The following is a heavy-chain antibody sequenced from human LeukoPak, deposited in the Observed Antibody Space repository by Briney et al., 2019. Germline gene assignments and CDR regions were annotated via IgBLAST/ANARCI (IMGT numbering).Heavy chain of an antibody. J-gene: IGHJ6*02. Sequence: GRSLRLSCEVSRFTFKSYSMHWVRQAPSKGLEWVAVISFDGSNKYYADSVKGRFTISRDNSKNTLYLQMNSLRAEDTAVFYCARLTPEYYYYYYYGMDVWGQGTTVTVSS. D-gene: IGHD4-23*01. CDR1: RFTFKSYS. V-gene: IGHV3-30*04. CDR2: ISFDGSNK. CDR3: ARLTPEYYYYYYYGMDV.